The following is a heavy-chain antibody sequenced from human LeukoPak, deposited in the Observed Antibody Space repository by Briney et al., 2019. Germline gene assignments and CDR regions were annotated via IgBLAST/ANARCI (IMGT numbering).Heavy chain of an antibody. Sequence: GGSLRLSCTASGFTFNNYGMSWVRQAPGKGLEWVSSIRGSGDSTYYTDSVKGRFSISRDNSRSTLYLQMNSLRAEDTAVYYCAKLGNSWWKNWFDPWGQGTLVTVSS. CDR3: AKLGNSWWKNWFDP. V-gene: IGHV3-23*01. D-gene: IGHD2-15*01. J-gene: IGHJ5*02. CDR1: GFTFNNYG. CDR2: IRGSGDST.